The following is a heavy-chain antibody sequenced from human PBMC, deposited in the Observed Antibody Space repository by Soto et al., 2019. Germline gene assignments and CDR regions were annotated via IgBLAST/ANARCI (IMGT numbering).Heavy chain of an antibody. Sequence: ASVKVSCKTSGYTFTSYYINWVRQAPGQGLEWMGLISAYNGNTNYAQKLQGRVTMTTDTSTSTAYMELRSLRSDDTAVYYCATERRKLLGAVLGGMDVWGQGTTDSVSS. V-gene: IGHV1-18*01. CDR2: ISAYNGNT. J-gene: IGHJ6*02. CDR3: ATERRKLLGAVLGGMDV. CDR1: GYTFTSYY. D-gene: IGHD1-1*01.